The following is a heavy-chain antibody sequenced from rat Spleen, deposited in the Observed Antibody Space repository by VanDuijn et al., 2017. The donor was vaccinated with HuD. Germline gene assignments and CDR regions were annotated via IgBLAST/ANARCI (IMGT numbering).Heavy chain of an antibody. Sequence: EVQLVESGGGLVQPGRSMKLSCAISGFTFSKYYMAWVRQAPTKGLEWVASISPSGGSTYYRDSVKGRFTVSRDNAKSTLYLQMDSLRSEDTATYYCARDSTYASLDYWGQGVTVTVSS. CDR3: ARDSTYASLDY. CDR2: ISPSGGST. J-gene: IGHJ2*01. CDR1: GFTFSKYY. V-gene: IGHV5-25*01. D-gene: IGHD1-2*01.